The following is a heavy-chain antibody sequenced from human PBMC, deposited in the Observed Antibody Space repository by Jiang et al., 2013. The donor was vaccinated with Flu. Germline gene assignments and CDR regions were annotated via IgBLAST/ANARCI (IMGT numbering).Heavy chain of an antibody. CDR2: IYFTEGA. J-gene: IGHJ3*01. CDR3: VAASSVTMWAFDF. CDR1: GASISSGDYF. Sequence: GPGLVKPSETLSLTCTVSGASISSGDYFWSWVRQPPGKGLEWIAYIYFTEGAHYNPSLTSRLTVSLDTSKNQFSLTLTSVTAADSAMYFCVAASSVTMWAFDFWGQGTMVDVAS. V-gene: IGHV4-30-4*01. D-gene: IGHD3-10*02.